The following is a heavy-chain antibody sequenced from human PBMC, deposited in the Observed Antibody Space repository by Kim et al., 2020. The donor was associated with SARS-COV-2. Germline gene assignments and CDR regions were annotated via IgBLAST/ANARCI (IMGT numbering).Heavy chain of an antibody. Sequence: GGSLRLSCSASGFTFSSHCMHWVRHVPGKGLEYVSTVSNEGDRTFYSDSVKGRFTISRDNSRNMVYLQMSSLKVEDTGLYYCAKDSRSWYYFDDWGQGTL. CDR1: GFTFSSHC. CDR3: AKDSRSWYYFDD. D-gene: IGHD3-10*01. V-gene: IGHV3-64D*09. J-gene: IGHJ4*02. CDR2: VSNEGDRT.